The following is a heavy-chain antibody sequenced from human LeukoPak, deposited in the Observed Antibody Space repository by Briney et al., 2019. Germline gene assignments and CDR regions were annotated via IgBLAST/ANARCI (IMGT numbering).Heavy chain of an antibody. V-gene: IGHV3-23*01. CDR1: GFTFSSYG. J-gene: IGHJ4*02. Sequence: PGGSLRLSCAASGFTFSSYGMHWVRQAPGKGLEWVSAISGSGGSTYYADSVKGRFTISRDNSKNTLYLQMNSLRAEDTAVYSCAKLGGRGSGSFYHPNDYWGQGTLVTVSS. CDR3: AKLGGRGSGSFYHPNDY. CDR2: ISGSGGST. D-gene: IGHD3-10*01.